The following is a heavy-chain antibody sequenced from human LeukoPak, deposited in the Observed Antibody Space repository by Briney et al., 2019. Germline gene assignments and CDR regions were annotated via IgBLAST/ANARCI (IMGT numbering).Heavy chain of an antibody. CDR2: ISSSSSYI. CDR3: ARDPSYYYDSSGYSPDY. Sequence: GGSLRLSCAASGFTFSSYSMNWVCQAPGKGLEWVSSISSSSSYIYYADSVKGRFTISRDNAKNSLYLQMNSLRAEDTAVYYCARDPSYYYDSSGYSPDYWGQGTLVTVSS. CDR1: GFTFSSYS. D-gene: IGHD3-22*01. V-gene: IGHV3-21*01. J-gene: IGHJ4*02.